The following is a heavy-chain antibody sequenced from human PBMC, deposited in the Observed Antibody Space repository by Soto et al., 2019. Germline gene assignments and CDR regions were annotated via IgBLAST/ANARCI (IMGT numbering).Heavy chain of an antibody. Sequence: QVRLVQSGAEVKKPGASVKVSCKASGYTFTSYGISWVRQAPGQGLEWRGGISAYNGNTNYAQKLQGRVNMTTDTSTSRAYMALRSMRPADTAVYYCARDLESPPPVSYCDGMDVWGQGTTVTVSS. J-gene: IGHJ6*02. CDR2: ISAYNGNT. V-gene: IGHV1-18*01. CDR1: GYTFTSYG. D-gene: IGHD3-3*01. CDR3: ARDLESPPPVSYCDGMDV.